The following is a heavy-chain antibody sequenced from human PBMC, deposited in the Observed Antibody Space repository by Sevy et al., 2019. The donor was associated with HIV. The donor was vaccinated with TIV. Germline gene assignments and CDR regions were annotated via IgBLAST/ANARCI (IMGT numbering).Heavy chain of an antibody. J-gene: IGHJ4*02. CDR3: ARLGGGDVWGWPNGGNSAVTLFDY. CDR1: GYSFTSYW. CDR2: IYPGDSDT. Sequence: GESLKISCKGSGYSFTSYWIGWVRQMPGKGLEWMGIIYPGDSDTRYSPSFQGQVTISADKSISTAYLQWSSLKASDTAMYYCARLGGGDVWGWPNGGNSAVTLFDYWGQGTLVTVSS. V-gene: IGHV5-51*01. D-gene: IGHD2-21*02.